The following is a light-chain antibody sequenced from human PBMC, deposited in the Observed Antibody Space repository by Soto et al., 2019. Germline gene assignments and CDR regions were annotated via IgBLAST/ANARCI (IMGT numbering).Light chain of an antibody. CDR2: RKN. J-gene: IGLJ3*02. Sequence: QSVLTQPPSASGTPGQRVTISCSGSSSNIGSNTVNWYQQVPGTAPKLLIYRKNQRPSGVPDPFSGSKSGTSASLAISGLQSEDEADYYCAAWDDSLNGRVFGGGTKLTVL. CDR3: AAWDDSLNGRV. V-gene: IGLV1-44*01. CDR1: SSNIGSNT.